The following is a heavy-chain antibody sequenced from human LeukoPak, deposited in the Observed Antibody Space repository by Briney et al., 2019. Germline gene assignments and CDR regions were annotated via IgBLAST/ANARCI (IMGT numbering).Heavy chain of an antibody. CDR1: GVTFNIYG. V-gene: IGHV3-30*02. J-gene: IGHJ4*02. Sequence: GGSLRLSCGASGVTFNIYGMHWVRQAPGKGLERVAFIRYDGSYKYYPDSVKGRFTISRDNAKNSLYLQMNSLRAEDTAVYYCARGDEYSSSFDYWGQGTLVTVSS. CDR2: IRYDGSYK. D-gene: IGHD6-6*01. CDR3: ARGDEYSSSFDY.